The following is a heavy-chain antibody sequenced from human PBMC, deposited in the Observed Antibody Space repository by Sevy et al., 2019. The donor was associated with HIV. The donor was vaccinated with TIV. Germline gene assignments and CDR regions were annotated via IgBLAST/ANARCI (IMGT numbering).Heavy chain of an antibody. CDR2: INWNGGST. V-gene: IGHV3-20*04. Sequence: GGSLRLSCAASGFTFDDYGMSWVRQAPGKGLEWVSGINWNGGSTGYADSVKGRFTISRDNAKNSLYLQMNSLRAEDTALYSCARFRPGATGTYFDYWGQGTLVTVSS. CDR3: ARFRPGATGTYFDY. J-gene: IGHJ4*02. D-gene: IGHD1-26*01. CDR1: GFTFDDYG.